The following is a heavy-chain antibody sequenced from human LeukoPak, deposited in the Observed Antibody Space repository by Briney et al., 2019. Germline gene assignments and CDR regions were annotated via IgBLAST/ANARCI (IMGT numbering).Heavy chain of an antibody. V-gene: IGHV3-21*01. D-gene: IGHD4-17*01. CDR2: ISSSSSYI. CDR3: ARDNTVGYFDY. J-gene: IGHJ4*02. Sequence: GGSLRLSCAASGFTFSSYSMNWVRQAPGKGLEWVSSISSSSSYIYYADSVKGRFAISRDNAKNSLYLQMNSLRAEDTAVYYCARDNTVGYFDYWGQGTLVTVSS. CDR1: GFTFSSYS.